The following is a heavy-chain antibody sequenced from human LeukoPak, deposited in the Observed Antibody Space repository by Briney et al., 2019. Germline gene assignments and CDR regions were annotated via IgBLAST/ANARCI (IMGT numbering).Heavy chain of an antibody. V-gene: IGHV1-2*02. CDR3: ATSQQWLVRPWYYYYGMDV. CDR1: GYTFTSHG. J-gene: IGHJ6*02. Sequence: ASVKVSCKASGYTFTSHGISWVRQAPGQGLEWMGWINPNSGGTNYAQKFQGRVTMTRDTSISTAYMELSRLRSEDTAVYYCATSQQWLVRPWYYYYGMDVWGQGTTVTVSS. CDR2: INPNSGGT. D-gene: IGHD6-19*01.